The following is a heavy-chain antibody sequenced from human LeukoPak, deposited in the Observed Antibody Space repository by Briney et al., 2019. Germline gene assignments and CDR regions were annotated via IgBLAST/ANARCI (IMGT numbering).Heavy chain of an antibody. D-gene: IGHD6-13*01. CDR1: GFTFSSYS. CDR3: ARGRIAAAITFDY. Sequence: GGSLRLSCAASGFTFSSYSMNWVRHAPGKGLEWVSSISSSSSYIYYADSVKGRFTISRDNAKNSLYLQMNSLRAEDTAVYYCARGRIAAAITFDYWGQGTLVTVSS. J-gene: IGHJ4*02. CDR2: ISSSSSYI. V-gene: IGHV3-21*01.